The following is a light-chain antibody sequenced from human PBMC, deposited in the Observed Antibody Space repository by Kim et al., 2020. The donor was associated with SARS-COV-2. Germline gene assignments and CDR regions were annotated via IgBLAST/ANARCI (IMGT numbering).Light chain of an antibody. CDR1: QSVNRY. V-gene: IGKV3-15*01. J-gene: IGKJ4*01. Sequence: EIVLTQSPAPLSVSPGERGSLSCRASQSVNRYLAWYQQKPGQAPRLLIYDASTRATGVPGRFSGSGSGTEFTLTISSLQSEDFAVYYCQQYETWSPLTFGGGTKVDIK. CDR3: QQYETWSPLT. CDR2: DAS.